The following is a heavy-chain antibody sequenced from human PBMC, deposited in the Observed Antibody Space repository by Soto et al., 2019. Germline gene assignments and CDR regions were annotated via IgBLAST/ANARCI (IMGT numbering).Heavy chain of an antibody. J-gene: IGHJ3*02. CDR3: ARKREYFTTPFCNGDFVFVI. V-gene: IGHV1-69*08. CDR1: GGTFNNYI. CDR2: IIPILRSA. D-gene: IGHD2-8*01. Sequence: SVKVSCKASGGTFNNYILNWVRQAPGQGLEWMGQIIPILRSANYAQKFQGRVTITADESTSTASMELSSVRSEDTAIYYCARKREYFTTPFCNGDFVFVIWGQGKRAPVSS.